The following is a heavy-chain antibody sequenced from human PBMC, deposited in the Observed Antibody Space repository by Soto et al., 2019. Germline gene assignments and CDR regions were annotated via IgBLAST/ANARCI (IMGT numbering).Heavy chain of an antibody. Sequence: QVHLVQSGAEVKKPGASVKVSCKGSGYAFTTYGINWVRQAPGQGLEWMGWISAHNGNTNYVQKLQGRVTVTRDTSTSTAYMELRCLRADGRAVYYGARGRYGDYWGEGAPVTVSS. D-gene: IGHD1-1*01. CDR2: ISAHNGNT. J-gene: IGHJ4*02. CDR1: GYAFTTYG. CDR3: ARGRYGDY. V-gene: IGHV1-18*01.